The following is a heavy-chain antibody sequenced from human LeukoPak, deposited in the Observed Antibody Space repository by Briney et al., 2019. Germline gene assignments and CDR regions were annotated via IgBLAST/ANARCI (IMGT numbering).Heavy chain of an antibody. D-gene: IGHD2-2*01. CDR2: INYSGST. Sequence: PSETLSLTCTVSGGPISSYYWSWIRQPPGKGLEWIGYINYSGSTNYNPSLKSRVTISLDTSKNQFSLKLNSVTAADTAVYYCAREGAAPMYYYYMDVWGKGTTVTVSS. CDR1: GGPISSYY. J-gene: IGHJ6*03. V-gene: IGHV4-59*01. CDR3: AREGAAPMYYYYMDV.